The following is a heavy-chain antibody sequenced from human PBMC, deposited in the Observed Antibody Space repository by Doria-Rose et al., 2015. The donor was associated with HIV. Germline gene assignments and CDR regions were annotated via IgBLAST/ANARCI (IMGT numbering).Heavy chain of an antibody. CDR2: IFSDDER. D-gene: IGHD6-13*01. CDR3: ARIKSSRWYHKYYFDF. Sequence: QITLKESGPVLVKPTETLTLTCTVSGVSLSSPGMGVSWIRQPPGKALEWLANIFSDDERSYKTSLKSRLTTSRGTSKSRVVLTMTDMDPVDTATYYCARIKSSRWYHKYYFDFWGQGTLVIVSA. CDR1: GVSLSSPGMG. J-gene: IGHJ4*02. V-gene: IGHV2-26*01.